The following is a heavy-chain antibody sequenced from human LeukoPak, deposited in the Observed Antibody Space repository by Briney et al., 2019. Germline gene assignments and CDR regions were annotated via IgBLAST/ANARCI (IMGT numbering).Heavy chain of an antibody. CDR2: INHSGST. V-gene: IGHV4-34*01. CDR1: GGSFSGYY. J-gene: IGHJ5*02. D-gene: IGHD3-10*01. CDR3: AREGRYYYGSGSYYNVGWFDP. Sequence: SETLSLTCAVYGGSFSGYYWSWIRQPPGKGLEWIGEINHSGSTNYNPSLKSRVTISVDTSKNQFSLKLSSVTAADTAVYYCAREGRYYYGSGSYYNVGWFDPWGQGILVTVSS.